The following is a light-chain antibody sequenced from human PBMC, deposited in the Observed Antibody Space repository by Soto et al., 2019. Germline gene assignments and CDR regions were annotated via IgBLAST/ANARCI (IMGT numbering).Light chain of an antibody. CDR1: KSNIATGYD. V-gene: IGLV1-40*01. Sequence: QLVLAQPPSVSGAPGQRVTISCTGNKSNIATGYDVHWYQQLPGAAPKLLIYGNTNRPSGVPDRFSGSKSGASASLAITGLQAEDEADYYCQSYDTSLRGVIFGGGTKLTVL. CDR2: GNT. CDR3: QSYDTSLRGVI. J-gene: IGLJ2*01.